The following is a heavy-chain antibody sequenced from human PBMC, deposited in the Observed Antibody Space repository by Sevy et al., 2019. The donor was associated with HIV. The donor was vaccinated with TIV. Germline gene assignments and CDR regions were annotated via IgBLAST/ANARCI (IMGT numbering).Heavy chain of an antibody. J-gene: IGHJ6*02. V-gene: IGHV3-30-3*01. CDR3: AGTQEGYGSGSYYNVWEDYYGMDV. CDR2: ISYDGSNK. Sequence: GGSLRLSCAASGFTFSSYAMHWVRQAPGKGLEWVAVISYDGSNKYYADSVKGRFTISRDNSKNTLYRQMNSLRAEETAVYYCAGTQEGYGSGSYYNVWEDYYGMDVWGQGTTVTVSS. D-gene: IGHD3-10*01. CDR1: GFTFSSYA.